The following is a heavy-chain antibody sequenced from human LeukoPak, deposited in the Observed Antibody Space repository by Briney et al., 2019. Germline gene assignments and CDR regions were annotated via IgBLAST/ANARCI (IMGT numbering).Heavy chain of an antibody. CDR3: AKDATASPYFHWFDN. CDR2: ISSGDRT. Sequence: PGGSLRLSCAASGFTFSSYAVNWVRQAPGKGLEWVAGISSGDRTFHAESVKGRFTISRDKSKDTLYLQMNSLRAEDTAVYYCAKDATASPYFHWFDNWGQGTQVIVSS. D-gene: IGHD3-9*01. CDR1: GFTFSSYA. J-gene: IGHJ4*02. V-gene: IGHV3-23*01.